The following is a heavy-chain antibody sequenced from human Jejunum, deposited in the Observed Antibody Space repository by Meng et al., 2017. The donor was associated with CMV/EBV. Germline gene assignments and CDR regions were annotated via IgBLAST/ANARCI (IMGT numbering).Heavy chain of an antibody. CDR3: ARPQTTFYHATSKSAFDL. CDR1: FRSSA. V-gene: IGHV3-23*01. Sequence: FRSSALRWVRQAPGKGLEWVAAVRGRGGSTYFADSVKGRFSISKDNFKNRLYLQMDSLRAEDTAIYYCARPQTTFYHATSKSAFDLWGPGTLVTVSS. CDR2: VRGRGGST. D-gene: IGHD2-15*01. J-gene: IGHJ4*02.